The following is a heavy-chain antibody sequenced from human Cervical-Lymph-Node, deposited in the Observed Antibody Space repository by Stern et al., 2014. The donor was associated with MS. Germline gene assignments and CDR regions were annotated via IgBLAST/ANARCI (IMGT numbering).Heavy chain of an antibody. Sequence: QVQLVESGPGLVKPSETLSLTCTVSGDSLSSNHWSWIRQFPGKGLEWIGYVYYSGSTNYNPSLKSRLNISVNMPTTHFPLKLSPVTAADTAVYYCARRVRGMDYWGQGTLVTVSS. D-gene: IGHD3-10*01. CDR2: VYYSGST. V-gene: IGHV4-59*08. J-gene: IGHJ4*02. CDR3: ARRVRGMDY. CDR1: GDSLSSNH.